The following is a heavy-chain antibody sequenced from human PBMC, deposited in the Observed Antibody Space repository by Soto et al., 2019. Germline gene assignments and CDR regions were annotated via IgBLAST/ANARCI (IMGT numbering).Heavy chain of an antibody. V-gene: IGHV4-30-4*01. D-gene: IGHD2-15*01. Sequence: SETLSLTCTVSGGSISSGDYYWSWIRQPPGKGLEWIGYIYYSGSTYYNPSLKSRVTTSVDTSKNQFSLKLSSVTAADTAVYYCARVADCSGGRCYFSVDYWGQGTLVTVSS. J-gene: IGHJ4*02. CDR1: GGSISSGDYY. CDR2: IYYSGST. CDR3: ARVADCSGGRCYFSVDY.